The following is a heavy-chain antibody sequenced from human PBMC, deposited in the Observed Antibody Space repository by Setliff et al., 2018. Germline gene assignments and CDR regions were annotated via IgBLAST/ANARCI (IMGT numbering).Heavy chain of an antibody. Sequence: PETLSLTCTVSGGSISTSSHHWVWIRQSPGKGLEWIGTIYSSGTTYYNLSLKSRVTISLDTSKSQFSLNLGSVTAADTAVYYCTRRPRGRAAFDIWGQGTMVTVSS. J-gene: IGHJ3*02. D-gene: IGHD3-10*01. CDR2: IYSSGTT. CDR3: TRRPRGRAAFDI. CDR1: GGSISTSSHH. V-gene: IGHV4-39*01.